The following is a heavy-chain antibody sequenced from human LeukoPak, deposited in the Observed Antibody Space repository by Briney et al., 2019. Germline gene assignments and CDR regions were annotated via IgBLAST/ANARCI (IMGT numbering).Heavy chain of an antibody. CDR1: GYTFTGYY. Sequence: AASVKVSCKASGYTFTGYYMHWVRQAPGQGLEWMGWINPNSGGTNYAQKFQGRFTMTRDTSISTVYMELSRLRSDDTAAYYCARSYYDSSGYLPLWGQGTLVTISS. D-gene: IGHD3-22*01. CDR2: INPNSGGT. CDR3: ARSYYDSSGYLPL. J-gene: IGHJ4*02. V-gene: IGHV1-2*02.